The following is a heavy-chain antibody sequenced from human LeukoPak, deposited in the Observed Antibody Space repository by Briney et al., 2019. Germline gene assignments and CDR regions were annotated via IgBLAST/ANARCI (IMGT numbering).Heavy chain of an antibody. CDR3: ANRGNYYGYFDS. D-gene: IGHD5-18*01. CDR2: ISGNGGST. CDR1: GLTLNTYA. J-gene: IGHJ4*02. V-gene: IGHV3-23*01. Sequence: GGSLRLSCATSGLTLNTYAMTWVRQAPGKGLEWVSTISGNGGSTYYAGSVKGRFAISKDISKSTLYLAMNSLTGEDTAIYFCANRGNYYGYFDSWGQGTLVTVSS.